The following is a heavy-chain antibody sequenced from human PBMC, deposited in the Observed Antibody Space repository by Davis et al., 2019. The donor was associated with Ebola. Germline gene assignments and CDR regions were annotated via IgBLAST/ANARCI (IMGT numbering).Heavy chain of an antibody. J-gene: IGHJ4*02. D-gene: IGHD3-3*01. CDR2: ISYDGSNK. CDR3: AKDLAPYYDFWSGYSDY. CDR1: GFTFSSYG. Sequence: GGSLRLSCAASGFTFSSYGMHWVRQAPGKGLEWVAVISYDGSNKYYADSVKGRFTISRDNSKNTLYLQMNSLRAEDTAVYYCAKDLAPYYDFWSGYSDYWGQGTLVTVSS. V-gene: IGHV3-30*18.